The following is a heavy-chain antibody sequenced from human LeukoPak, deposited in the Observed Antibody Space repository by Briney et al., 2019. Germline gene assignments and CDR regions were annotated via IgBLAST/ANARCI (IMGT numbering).Heavy chain of an antibody. J-gene: IGHJ3*02. Sequence: ASVKVSCKASGYTFTSYAMHWVRQAPGQRLEWMGWINAGNGNTKYSQKLQGRVTMTTDTSTSTAYMELRSLRSDDTAVYYCARVTGGSGYKVNAFDIWGQGTMVTVSS. CDR2: INAGNGNT. V-gene: IGHV1-3*01. CDR3: ARVTGGSGYKVNAFDI. D-gene: IGHD3-22*01. CDR1: GYTFTSYA.